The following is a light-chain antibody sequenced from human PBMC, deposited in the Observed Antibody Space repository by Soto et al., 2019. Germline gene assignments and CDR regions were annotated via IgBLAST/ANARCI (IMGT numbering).Light chain of an antibody. CDR3: QQYDGLPYT. CDR1: ETVRRNL. CDR2: AAS. J-gene: IGKJ2*01. Sequence: EIVLTQSPGTLSLSPGERATLSCRASETVRRNLLAWFQQKPGQAPRLLINAASSRATGIPDRFSGSGSGTDFTLTISRLEPEDFAMYYCQQYDGLPYTFGQGTKLEIK. V-gene: IGKV3-20*01.